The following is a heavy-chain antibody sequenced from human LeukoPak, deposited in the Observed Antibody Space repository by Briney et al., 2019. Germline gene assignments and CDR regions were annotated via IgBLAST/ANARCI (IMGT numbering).Heavy chain of an antibody. CDR1: GYTFTSYY. J-gene: IGHJ4*02. V-gene: IGHV1-46*01. CDR3: ARVPAPGKYNSSSRPDY. CDR2: INPSGGST. D-gene: IGHD6-6*01. Sequence: GASVKVSCKASGYTFTSYYMHWVRQAPGQGLEWMGIINPSGGSTSYAQKFQGRVTMTRDTSTSTVYMELSSLRSEDTAVYYCARVPAPGKYNSSSRPDYWGQGTLVTVSS.